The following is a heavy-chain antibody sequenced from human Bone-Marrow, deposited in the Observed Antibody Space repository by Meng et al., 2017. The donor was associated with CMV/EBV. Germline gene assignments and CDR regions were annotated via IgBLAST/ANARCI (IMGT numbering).Heavy chain of an antibody. V-gene: IGHV3-21*01. CDR1: GFTFSSYS. Sequence: GGSLRLTCAASGFTFSSYSMNWVRQAPGKGLEWVSSISSSSSYIYYADSVKGRFTISRDNAKNSLYLQMNSLRAEDTAVYYCAGEAIVVVPAAIADPFDYWGQGTLVTVSS. J-gene: IGHJ4*02. CDR3: AGEAIVVVPAAIADPFDY. CDR2: ISSSSSYI. D-gene: IGHD2-2*02.